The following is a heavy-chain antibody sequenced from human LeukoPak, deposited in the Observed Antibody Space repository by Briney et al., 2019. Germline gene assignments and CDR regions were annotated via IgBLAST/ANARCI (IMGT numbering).Heavy chain of an antibody. D-gene: IGHD1-7*01. CDR1: GYTFTGYY. CDR3: AREELELHAKWFDP. Sequence: ASVKVSCKASGYTFTGYYMHWVRQAPGQGLEWMGWINPNSGGTNYAQKFQGRVTMTRDTSISTAYMELSRLRSDDTAVYYCAREELELHAKWFDPWGQGTLVTVSS. J-gene: IGHJ5*02. V-gene: IGHV1-2*02. CDR2: INPNSGGT.